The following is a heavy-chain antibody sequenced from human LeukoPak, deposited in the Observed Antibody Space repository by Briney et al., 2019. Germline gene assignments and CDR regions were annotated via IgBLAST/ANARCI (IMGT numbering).Heavy chain of an antibody. V-gene: IGHV3-66*01. CDR2: ISGGGNT. J-gene: IGHJ6*02. Sequence: PGGSLRLSCVASGFTGSSNYMSWVRQAPGKGLEWVSIISGGGNTYYADSVKDRFTISRDNSKSTMYLQMKGLRAEDTAVYYCGSRDKGYYYGLDVWGQGTTVTVSS. D-gene: IGHD5-24*01. CDR1: GFTGSSNY. CDR3: GSRDKGYYYGLDV.